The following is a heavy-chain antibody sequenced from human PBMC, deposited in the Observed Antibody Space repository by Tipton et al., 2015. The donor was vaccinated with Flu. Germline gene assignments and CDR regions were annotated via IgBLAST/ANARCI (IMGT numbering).Heavy chain of an antibody. V-gene: IGHV4-4*07. CDR3: ARGSGSGTYVIFDF. Sequence: TLSLTCTVSGGSISSFYWSWIRQPAGKGLEWIGRIYTSGSTKYNPSLKSRLSMSVDTSKSQFSLKLTSVTAADTAVYYCARGSGSGTYVIFDFWGQGTLVTVSS. D-gene: IGHD3-10*01. CDR2: IYTSGST. CDR1: GGSISSFY. J-gene: IGHJ4*02.